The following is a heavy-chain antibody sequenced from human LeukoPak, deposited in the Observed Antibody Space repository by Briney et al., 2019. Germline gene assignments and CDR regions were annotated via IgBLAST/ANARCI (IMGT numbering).Heavy chain of an antibody. CDR2: MNPNSDNT. D-gene: IGHD3-22*01. CDR1: GYTFTSVD. V-gene: IGHV1-8*01. CDR3: ARGLRLSSGKEYFDY. Sequence: ASVKVSCKASGYTFTSVDIHWVRQATGQGLEWLGWMNPNSDNTGYAQKFQGRVTMTRNTSISTPYMELSSLRSEDTAIYYCARGLRLSSGKEYFDYWGQGALVTVSS. J-gene: IGHJ4*02.